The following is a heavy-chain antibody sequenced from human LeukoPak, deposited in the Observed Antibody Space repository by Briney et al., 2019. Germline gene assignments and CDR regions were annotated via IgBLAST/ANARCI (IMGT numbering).Heavy chain of an antibody. CDR3: ARGNGYGYGDAFDI. V-gene: IGHV4-59*01. Sequence: ASETLSLTCTVSGGSISSYYWSWIRQPPGKGLEWIRYIYYSGSTNYNPSLKSRVTISVGTSKNQFSLKLSSVTAADTAVYYCARGNGYGYGDAFDIWGQGTMVTVSS. CDR1: GGSISSYY. CDR2: IYYSGST. D-gene: IGHD5-18*01. J-gene: IGHJ3*02.